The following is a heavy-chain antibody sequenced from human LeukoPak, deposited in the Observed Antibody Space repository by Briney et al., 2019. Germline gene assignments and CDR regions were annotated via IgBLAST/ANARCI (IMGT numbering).Heavy chain of an antibody. CDR1: GYILTAYY. CDR2: INPNSGDT. CDR3: ARASDSGSPKFDY. J-gene: IGHJ4*02. Sequence: ASVKVSCKASGYILTAYYMHWVRQAPGQGLEWMGWINPNSGDTSYAQRFQGRVTMTRDTSTSTVYMELSSLRSEDTAVYYCARASDSGSPKFDYWGQGTLVTVSS. V-gene: IGHV1-2*02. D-gene: IGHD3-10*01.